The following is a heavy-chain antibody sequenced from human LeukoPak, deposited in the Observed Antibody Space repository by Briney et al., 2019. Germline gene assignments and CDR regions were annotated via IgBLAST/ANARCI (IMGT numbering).Heavy chain of an antibody. CDR2: IIPVFGTT. V-gene: IGHV1-69*06. J-gene: IGHJ4*02. Sequence: SVKVSCKASGGTFSSYAVSWVRLTPGQGLEWLGGIIPVFGTTTYAQKFQAKVTMTADKSTNTAYLEISSLTSDDTAVYYCARTSIPYYYDRMFDYWGQGTLVTVSS. D-gene: IGHD3-22*01. CDR3: ARTSIPYYYDRMFDY. CDR1: GGTFSSYA.